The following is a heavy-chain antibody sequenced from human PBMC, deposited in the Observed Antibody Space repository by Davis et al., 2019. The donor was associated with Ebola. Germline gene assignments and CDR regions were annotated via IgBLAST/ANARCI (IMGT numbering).Heavy chain of an antibody. CDR3: ARGIMALAGSWWFDP. D-gene: IGHD6-19*01. CDR2: INPGSGGT. Sequence: AASVKVSCKASGYTFTAYFLHWVRQAPGQGLEWMGRINPGSGGTDYAQKFQGRVTMTRDTSISTAYMELSRLRSDDTAVYYCARGIMALAGSWWFDPWGQGTLVTVSS. CDR1: GYTFTAYF. J-gene: IGHJ5*02. V-gene: IGHV1-2*06.